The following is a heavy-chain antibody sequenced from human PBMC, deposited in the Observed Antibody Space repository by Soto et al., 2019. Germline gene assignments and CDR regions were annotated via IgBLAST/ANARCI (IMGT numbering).Heavy chain of an antibody. D-gene: IGHD6-25*01. CDR1: GDSMRGYHFY. J-gene: IGHJ4*02. CDR3: AYGSSSAWIDY. V-gene: IGHV4-39*01. Sequence: PSETLSLTCSVSGDSMRGYHFYWGWIRQAPGKGLEWIGSAYFSGGNTYYSPSLKSRVSISVDTSKNEFSLRLTSLTAADTAVYFCAYGSSSAWIDYWGQGTLVTVSS. CDR2: AYFSGGNT.